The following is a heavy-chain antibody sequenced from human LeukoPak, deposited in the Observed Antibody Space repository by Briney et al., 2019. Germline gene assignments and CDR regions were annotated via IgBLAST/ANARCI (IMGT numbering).Heavy chain of an antibody. CDR2: IRYDGSSQ. V-gene: IGHV3-30*02. J-gene: IGHJ6*03. CDR3: AKAAGSVAVNYLDV. D-gene: IGHD3-10*01. CDR1: GFTFSTYG. Sequence: GGSLRLSCAVSGFTFSTYGMHWVRQAPGKGLEWVAFIRYDGSSQYYADSVKGRFTITRDNSKNTLYLQMNSLRAEDTAVYYCAKAAGSVAVNYLDVWGKGTTVTISS.